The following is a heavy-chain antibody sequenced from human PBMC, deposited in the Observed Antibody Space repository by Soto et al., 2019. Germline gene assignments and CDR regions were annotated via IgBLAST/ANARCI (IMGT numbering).Heavy chain of an antibody. Sequence: SVKVSCKASGGTFSSYAISWVRQAPGQGLEWMGGIIPIFGTANYAQKFQGRVTITADKSTSTAYMELSSLRSEDTAVYYCARDSIAVAGTVGSDYYYYGMDVWGQGTTVTVSS. CDR1: GGTFSSYA. J-gene: IGHJ6*02. CDR3: ARDSIAVAGTVGSDYYYYGMDV. V-gene: IGHV1-69*06. D-gene: IGHD6-19*01. CDR2: IIPIFGTA.